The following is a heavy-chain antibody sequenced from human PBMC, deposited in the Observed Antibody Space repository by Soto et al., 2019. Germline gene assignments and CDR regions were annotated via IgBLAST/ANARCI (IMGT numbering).Heavy chain of an antibody. CDR3: ARGRGYGYGIDY. V-gene: IGHV4-30-4*01. Sequence: QVQLQESGPGLVKPSQTLSLTCTVSGVSVSSGDHYWSWLRQPPGKGLESIVYIQYGASTYYNPSLTSRTTISVDTSKNQFSLMPRSVTAADTAVYYCARGRGYGYGIDYWGQGTLVTVSS. J-gene: IGHJ4*02. CDR1: GVSVSSGDHY. CDR2: IQYGAST. D-gene: IGHD5-18*01.